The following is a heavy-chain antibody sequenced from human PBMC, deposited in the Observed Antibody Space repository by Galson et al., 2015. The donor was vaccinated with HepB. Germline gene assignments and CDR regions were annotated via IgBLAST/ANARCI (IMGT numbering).Heavy chain of an antibody. CDR2: IRSKAYGGTT. Sequence: SLRLSCAASGFTFGDYAMSWVRQAPGKGLEWVGFIRSKAYGGTTEYGASVKGRFTISRDDSKSIAYLQMNSLKTEDTAVYYCTSVNGSGSYYSLEPGLEYWGQGTLVTVSS. J-gene: IGHJ4*02. D-gene: IGHD3-10*01. CDR1: GFTFGDYA. CDR3: TSVNGSGSYYSLEPGLEY. V-gene: IGHV3-49*04.